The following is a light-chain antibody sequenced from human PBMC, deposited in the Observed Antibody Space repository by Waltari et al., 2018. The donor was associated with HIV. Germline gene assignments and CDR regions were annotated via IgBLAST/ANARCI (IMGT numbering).Light chain of an antibody. CDR2: GNN. J-gene: IGLJ1*01. CDR1: SSNIGAGYD. Sequence: QSVLTQPPSVSGAPGQRVTISCTGSSSNIGAGYDVHWYQQLPGTAPKLLIYGNNNRPSGVPDRFSASKSGTSASLVITGLQTEHEGDYYCQSYDSSLGGSYVFGTGTSVSVL. CDR3: QSYDSSLGGSYV. V-gene: IGLV1-40*01.